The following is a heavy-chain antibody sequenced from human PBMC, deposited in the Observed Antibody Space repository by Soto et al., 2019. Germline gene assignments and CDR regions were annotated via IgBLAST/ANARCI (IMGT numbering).Heavy chain of an antibody. Sequence: KPGGSLRLSCGASVFTFSSYTMNWVRQAPGKGLEWVASISSGSTYVHYADSVKGRFTISRDNPKNSLFLQMNSLRAEDTAVYFCARDRKRRYGASPGQTSNFAMDVWGQGTTVPVSS. CDR3: ARDRKRRYGASPGQTSNFAMDV. D-gene: IGHD3-9*01. CDR2: ISSGSTYV. V-gene: IGHV3-21*01. J-gene: IGHJ6*02. CDR1: VFTFSSYT.